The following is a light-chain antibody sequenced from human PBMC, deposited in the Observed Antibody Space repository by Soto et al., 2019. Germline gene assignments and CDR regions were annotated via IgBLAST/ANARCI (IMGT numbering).Light chain of an antibody. Sequence: EIVMTQSPATLSVSPGERATLSCRASQSLSSNFAWYQQKPGQAPRLLIHGASTRATGIPARFSGSGSGTEFTLTISSLQSEDFAVYYCQQYNNWPPLTFGGGTKVEIK. CDR2: GAS. V-gene: IGKV3-15*01. CDR1: QSLSSN. J-gene: IGKJ4*01. CDR3: QQYNNWPPLT.